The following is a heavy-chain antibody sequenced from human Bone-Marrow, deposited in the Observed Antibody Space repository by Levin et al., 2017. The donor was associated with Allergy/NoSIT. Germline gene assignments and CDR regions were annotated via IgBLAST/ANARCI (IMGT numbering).Heavy chain of an antibody. J-gene: IGHJ4*02. CDR2: ISSSGSTI. V-gene: IGHV3-11*01. Sequence: GGSLRLSCAASGFTFSDYYMSWIRQAPGKGLEWVSYISSSGSTIYYADSVKGRFTISRDNAKNSLYLQMNSLRAEDTAVYYCARRYYYGSGSYSLDYWGQGTLVTVSS. CDR3: ARRYYYGSGSYSLDY. D-gene: IGHD3-10*01. CDR1: GFTFSDYY.